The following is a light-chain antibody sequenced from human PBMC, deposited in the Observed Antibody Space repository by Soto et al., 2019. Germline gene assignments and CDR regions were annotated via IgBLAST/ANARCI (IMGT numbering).Light chain of an antibody. CDR2: GAS. CDR1: QSVSSK. J-gene: IGKJ4*01. Sequence: EIWMTQSPVTRSVSPGERATLSCRASQSVSSKLAWYQQKPGQAPRLLLYGASTRATGAPARISGSGSGTEFILTISSLQSEDFASYYCQQYDSWPFTFGGGTKVDIK. CDR3: QQYDSWPFT. V-gene: IGKV3-15*01.